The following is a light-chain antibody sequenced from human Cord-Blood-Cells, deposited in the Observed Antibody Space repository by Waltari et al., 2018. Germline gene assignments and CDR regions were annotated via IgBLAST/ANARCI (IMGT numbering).Light chain of an antibody. CDR2: GAS. V-gene: IGKV3-20*01. CDR1: QSVSSSY. J-gene: IGKJ4*01. CDR3: QQYGSSPKA. Sequence: DIVLTQSPGTLSLSPGERATLSCRASQSVSSSYLAWYQQKPGQAPRLLIYGASSRATGIPDRFSGSGSGTDFTLTISRLEPEDFAVYYCQQYGSSPKAFGGGTKVGIK.